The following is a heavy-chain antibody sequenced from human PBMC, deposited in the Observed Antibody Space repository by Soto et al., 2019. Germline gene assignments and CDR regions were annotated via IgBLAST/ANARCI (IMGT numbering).Heavy chain of an antibody. D-gene: IGHD6-19*01. CDR1: GFSFSNYA. J-gene: IGHJ4*02. CDR2: ITGSGGST. Sequence: EVQLLESGGGFVEPGGSLRLSCVASGFSFSNYAMSWVRQASGKGLEWVSGITGSGGSTYHADSVKGRLTISRDNSKTTLFLQMSSLRADDTAVYYCAKGSSTSRPYYFDHWGQGMLVTVSS. V-gene: IGHV3-23*01. CDR3: AKGSSTSRPYYFDH.